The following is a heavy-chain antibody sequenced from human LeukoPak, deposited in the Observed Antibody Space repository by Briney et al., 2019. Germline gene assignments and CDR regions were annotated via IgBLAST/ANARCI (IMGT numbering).Heavy chain of an antibody. D-gene: IGHD6-13*01. CDR3: ARDWAAAGLDY. CDR2: INPNSGGT. CDR1: GYTFTGYY. Sequence: ASVTVSCKASGYTFTGYYMHWVRQAPGRGLEWMGWINPNSGGTNYAQKFQGKVTMTRDTSISTAYMELSRLRSDDTAVYYCARDWAAAGLDYWGQGTLVTVSS. V-gene: IGHV1-2*02. J-gene: IGHJ4*02.